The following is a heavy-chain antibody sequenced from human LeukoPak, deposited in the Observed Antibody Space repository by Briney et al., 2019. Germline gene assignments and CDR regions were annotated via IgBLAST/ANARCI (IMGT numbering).Heavy chain of an antibody. CDR2: IIPIFGTA. D-gene: IGHD3-22*01. CDR3: ARGRTYYDSSGYPTPHDAFDI. Sequence: ASVKVSCKASGGTFSSYAISWVRQAPGQGLEWMGGIIPIFGTANYAQKFQGRVTITADESTSTAYMELSSLRSEDTAVYYCARGRTYYDSSGYPTPHDAFDIWGQGTMVTVSS. J-gene: IGHJ3*02. CDR1: GGTFSSYA. V-gene: IGHV1-69*13.